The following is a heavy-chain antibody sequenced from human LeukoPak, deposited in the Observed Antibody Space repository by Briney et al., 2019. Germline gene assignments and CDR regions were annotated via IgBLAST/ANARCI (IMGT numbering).Heavy chain of an antibody. CDR1: GGSFSGYS. J-gene: IGHJ4*02. D-gene: IGHD3/OR15-3a*01. V-gene: IGHV4-34*01. Sequence: SETLSLTCAVYGGSFSGYSWTWIRQPPGKGLEWIGEMSHSGYPNYNPSLKSRVAISVDTSKNQFSLNLTSVTAADTAVYYCARQTGSGLFILPGGQGTLVTVSS. CDR3: ARQTGSGLFILP. CDR2: MSHSGYP.